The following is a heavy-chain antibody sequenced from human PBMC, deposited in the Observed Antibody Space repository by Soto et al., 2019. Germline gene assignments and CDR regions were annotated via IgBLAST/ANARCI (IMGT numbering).Heavy chain of an antibody. CDR1: GFTFSSYG. CDR3: AKDLAVAGEEGVGYFDY. CDR2: ISYDGSNK. V-gene: IGHV3-30*18. D-gene: IGHD6-19*01. Sequence: QVQLVESGGGVVQPGRSLRLSCAASGFTFSSYGMHWVRQAPGKGLEWVAVISYDGSNKYYADSVKGRFTISRDNSKNTLYLQMNSLRAEDTAVYYCAKDLAVAGEEGVGYFDYWGQGTLVTVSS. J-gene: IGHJ4*02.